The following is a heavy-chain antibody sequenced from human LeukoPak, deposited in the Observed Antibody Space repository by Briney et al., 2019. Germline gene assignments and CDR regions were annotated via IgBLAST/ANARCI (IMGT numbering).Heavy chain of an antibody. CDR3: AREYTWNDGGDYFDF. Sequence: GGSLRLSCAASGFTFSDYYMGWIRQAPGKGLEWVSYIVNTGSTIYYADSVKGRFTISRDNAKNSLYLQMNSLRAEDTAVYYCAREYTWNDGGDYFDFWGQGTLVTVSS. D-gene: IGHD1-1*01. CDR2: IVNTGSTI. CDR1: GFTFSDYY. J-gene: IGHJ4*02. V-gene: IGHV3-11*01.